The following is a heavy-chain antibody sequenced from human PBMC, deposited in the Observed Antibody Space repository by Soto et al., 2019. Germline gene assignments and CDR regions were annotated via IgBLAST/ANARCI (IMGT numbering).Heavy chain of an antibody. D-gene: IGHD3-16*01. V-gene: IGHV3-48*02. CDR1: GFTFSSYS. Sequence: EVQLVESGGGLVQPGGSLRRSCAASGFTFSSYSMNWVRQSPGKGLEWVSYISSSSRTIYYADSEEARFTISRDNAKNSVYLKTNSLRDEDTAVYYCARDYDYVWGSYWLDIWGQGTMVTVS. CDR2: ISSSSRTI. CDR3: ARDYDYVWGSYWLDI. J-gene: IGHJ3*02.